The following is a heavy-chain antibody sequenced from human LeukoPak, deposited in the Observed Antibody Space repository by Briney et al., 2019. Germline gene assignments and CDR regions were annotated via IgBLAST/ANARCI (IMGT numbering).Heavy chain of an antibody. V-gene: IGHV1-69*04. D-gene: IGHD3-9*01. CDR3: ARITWAIDWALDY. CDR2: IIPILGIA. Sequence: EASVKVSCKASGYTFTSYDINWVRQATGQGLEWMGRIIPILGIANYAQKFQGRVTITADKSTSTAYTELSSLRSEDTAVYYCARITWAIDWALDYWGQGTLVTVSS. J-gene: IGHJ4*02. CDR1: GYTFTSYD.